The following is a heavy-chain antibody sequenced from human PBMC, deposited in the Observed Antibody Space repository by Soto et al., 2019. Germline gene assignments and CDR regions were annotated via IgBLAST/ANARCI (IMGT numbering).Heavy chain of an antibody. D-gene: IGHD2-2*01. Sequence: GGSLRLSCAASGFTFSSYAMSWVRQAPGKGLEWVSAISGSGGSTYYADSVKGRFTISRDNSKNTLYLQMNSLRAEDTAVYYCATLWEDIVVVPAAMNAFDIWGQGTMVTVSS. CDR3: ATLWEDIVVVPAAMNAFDI. CDR1: GFTFSSYA. J-gene: IGHJ3*02. V-gene: IGHV3-23*01. CDR2: ISGSGGST.